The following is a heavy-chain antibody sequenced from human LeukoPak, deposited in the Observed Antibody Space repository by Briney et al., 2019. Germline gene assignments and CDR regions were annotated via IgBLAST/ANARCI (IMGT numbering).Heavy chain of an antibody. CDR2: IYTSGST. Sequence: SETLSLTCTVSGGSISSYYWSWIRQPPGKGLEWIGYIYTSGSTNYNPSLKSRFPISVDPSKNQFSLKLSSVTAADTAVYYCARHARDGYKSGAFDIWGQGTMVTVSS. CDR3: ARHARDGYKSGAFDI. V-gene: IGHV4-4*09. CDR1: GGSISSYY. D-gene: IGHD5-24*01. J-gene: IGHJ3*02.